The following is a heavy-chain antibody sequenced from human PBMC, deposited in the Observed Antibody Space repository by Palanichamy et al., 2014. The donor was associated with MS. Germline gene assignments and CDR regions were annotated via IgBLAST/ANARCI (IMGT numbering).Heavy chain of an antibody. Sequence: VQLQESGPGLVKPSETLSLTCTVSGGSISSYYWSWIRQPPGKGLEWIGYIYYSGSTNYNPSLKSRVSISVDTSKNQFSLKLSSVTAADTAVYYCARGGDRYCINAVCHSWFDPWGQGTLVTVSS. CDR1: GGSISSYY. CDR2: IYYSGST. CDR3: ARGGDRYCINAVCHSWFDP. J-gene: IGHJ5*02. V-gene: IGHV4-59*01. D-gene: IGHD2-8*01.